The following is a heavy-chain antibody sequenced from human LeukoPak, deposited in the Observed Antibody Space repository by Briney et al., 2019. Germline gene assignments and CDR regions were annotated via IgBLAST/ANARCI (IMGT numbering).Heavy chain of an antibody. CDR2: INPNSADT. J-gene: IGHJ4*01. CDR3: ARVKGDYFFDY. CDR1: GYTFTDYY. D-gene: IGHD2-21*01. Sequence: ASVKVSCTASGYTFTDYYIHWVRQAPGQELEWLGWINPNSADTSYAQKFQGGVTMTRDTSTSTAYMELSSLKSDETAVYFCARVKGDYFFDYWGLGTLVTVSS. V-gene: IGHV1-2*02.